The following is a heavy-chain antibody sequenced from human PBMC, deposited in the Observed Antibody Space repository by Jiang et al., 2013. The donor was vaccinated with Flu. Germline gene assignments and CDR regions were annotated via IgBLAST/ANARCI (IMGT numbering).Heavy chain of an antibody. CDR3: VRHDYGDWYYFDY. D-gene: IGHD4-17*01. CDR2: IWYDGSNK. J-gene: IGHJ4*02. CDR1: GFTFSSYG. Sequence: CAASGFTFSSYGMHWVRQAPGKGLEWVAVIWYDGSNKYYADSVKGRFTISRDNSKNTLYLQMNSLRAKDTAVYYCVRHDYGDWYYFDYWGQGTLVTVSS. V-gene: IGHV3-33*01.